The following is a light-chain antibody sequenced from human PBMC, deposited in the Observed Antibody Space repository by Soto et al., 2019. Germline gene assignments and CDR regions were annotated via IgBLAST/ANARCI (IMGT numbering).Light chain of an antibody. V-gene: IGLV2-8*01. CDR1: SSDIGVYDF. Sequence: ALTQPPSASGSPGQSVTISCTGTSSDIGVYDFVSWYQQHPGKAPKVIIYQVNKRPSGVPDRFSGSKSGNTASLTVSGLRPEDEADYFCSSFAGSYSPYVFGTGTKLTVL. CDR2: QVN. J-gene: IGLJ1*01. CDR3: SSFAGSYSPYV.